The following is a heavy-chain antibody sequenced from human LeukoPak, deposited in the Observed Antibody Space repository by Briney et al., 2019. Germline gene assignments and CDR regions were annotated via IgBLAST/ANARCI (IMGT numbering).Heavy chain of an antibody. CDR1: GGTFSSYA. V-gene: IGHV1-69*04. CDR3: AREWSVVVVVAATSGWFDP. Sequence: SVKVSCKASGGTFSSYAISWVRQAPGQGLEWMGRIIPILGIANYAQKFQGRVTITADKSTSTACMELSSLRSEDTAVYYCAREWSVVVVVAATSGWFDPWGQGTLVTVSS. D-gene: IGHD2-15*01. CDR2: IIPILGIA. J-gene: IGHJ5*02.